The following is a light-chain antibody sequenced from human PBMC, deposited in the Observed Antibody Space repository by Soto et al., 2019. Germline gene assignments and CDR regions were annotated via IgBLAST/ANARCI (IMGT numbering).Light chain of an antibody. CDR3: CSYAGSYSYV. Sequence: QSALTQPRSVSGAPGQSVTISYTGTSSDVGGYNYVSWYQEQPGKAPKLMIYDVSKRPSGVPDRFSGSKSGNTSSLTLSGLQAEDEDDYFCCSYAGSYSYVFGTGTKVTVL. CDR1: SSDVGGYNY. V-gene: IGLV2-11*01. CDR2: DVS. J-gene: IGLJ1*01.